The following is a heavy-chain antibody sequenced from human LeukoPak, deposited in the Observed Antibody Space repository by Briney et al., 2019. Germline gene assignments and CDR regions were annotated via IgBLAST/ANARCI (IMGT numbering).Heavy chain of an antibody. Sequence: GGSLRLSCAASGFTFSSYGMHWVRQAPGKGLEWVAVISYDGSNKYCAGSVKGRFTISRDNSKNTLYLQMNSLRAEDTAVYYCAKYGDYVYWGQGTLVTVSS. V-gene: IGHV3-30*18. J-gene: IGHJ4*02. CDR1: GFTFSSYG. D-gene: IGHD4-17*01. CDR3: AKYGDYVY. CDR2: ISYDGSNK.